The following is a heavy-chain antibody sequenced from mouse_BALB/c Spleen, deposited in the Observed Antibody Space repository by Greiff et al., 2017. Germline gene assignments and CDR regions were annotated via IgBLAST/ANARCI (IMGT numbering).Heavy chain of an antibody. V-gene: IGHV1-7*01. D-gene: IGHD4-1*01. CDR2: INPSTGYT. CDR3: ARSGTTGTMDY. J-gene: IGHJ4*01. CDR1: GYTFTSYW. Sequence: QVQLQQSGAELAKPGASVKMSCKASGYTFTSYWMHWVKQRPGQGLELIGYINPSTGYTEYNQKFKDKATLTADKSSSTAYMQLSSLTSEDSAVYYCARSGTTGTMDYWGQGTSVTVSS.